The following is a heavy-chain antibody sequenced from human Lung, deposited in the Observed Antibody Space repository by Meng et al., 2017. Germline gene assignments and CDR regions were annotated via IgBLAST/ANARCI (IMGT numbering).Heavy chain of an antibody. J-gene: IGHJ4*02. D-gene: IGHD6-13*01. CDR2: IDPKSGDT. V-gene: IGHV1-2*06. CDR3: ARDEDISAAGKLFGDY. CDR1: GHNFPDCW. Sequence: QGGLVQSGAEVKKPGASVKVSCKPSGHNFPDCWLHWVRRAPGQGLEWMGRIDPKSGDTHYAQRFQGRVTMTGDTSISTAYMELSGLRSDDTAMYYCARDEDISAAGKLFGDYWGQGTLVTVSS.